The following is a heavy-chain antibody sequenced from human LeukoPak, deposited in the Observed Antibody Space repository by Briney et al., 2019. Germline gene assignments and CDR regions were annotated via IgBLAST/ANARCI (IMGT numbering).Heavy chain of an antibody. CDR3: ARVRKRITMVRGAPAAFDI. CDR2: IYHSGST. D-gene: IGHD3-10*01. J-gene: IGHJ3*02. Sequence: PSETLSLTCAVSGGSISSSNWWSWVRQPPGKGLEWIGEIYHSGSTNYNPSLKSRVTISVDKSKNQFSLKLSSVTAADTAVYYCARVRKRITMVRGAPAAFDIWGQGTMVTVSS. CDR1: GGSISSSNW. V-gene: IGHV4-4*02.